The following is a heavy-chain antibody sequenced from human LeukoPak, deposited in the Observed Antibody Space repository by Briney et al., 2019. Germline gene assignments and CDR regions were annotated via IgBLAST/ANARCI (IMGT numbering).Heavy chain of an antibody. V-gene: IGHV3-21*01. Sequence: GGSLRLSCAASGFSFSRYSLNWVRQAPGKGLEWVSSITYNSRYIYYAHSVRGRFTISRDNARGSLYLQMNSLRAEDTAVYYCARDSLFYCGGDCYSFDYWGQGTLVTVSS. CDR3: ARDSLFYCGGDCYSFDY. J-gene: IGHJ4*02. D-gene: IGHD2-21*02. CDR2: ITYNSRYI. CDR1: GFSFSRYS.